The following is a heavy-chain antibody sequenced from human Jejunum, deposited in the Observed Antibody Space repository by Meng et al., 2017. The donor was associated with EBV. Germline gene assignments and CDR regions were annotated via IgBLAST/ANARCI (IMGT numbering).Heavy chain of an antibody. CDR1: GGSFSDYY. J-gene: IGHJ4*02. CDR3: ATFNCTVGTCSFDS. CDR2: IDHSGRT. V-gene: IGHV4-34*01. D-gene: IGHD2-8*02. Sequence: QVQGWGAGPLRPSATLSLICAVYGGSFSDYYWSWIRQPPGKGLEWIGEIDHSGRTNYNPSLKSRVTLSLLTSKDHFSLRLSSVTAADTAVYYCATFNCTVGTCSFDSWGQGTLVTVSS.